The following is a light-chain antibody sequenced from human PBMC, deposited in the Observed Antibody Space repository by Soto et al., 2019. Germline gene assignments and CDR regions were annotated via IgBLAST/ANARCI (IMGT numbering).Light chain of an antibody. CDR1: SSNIGAGYD. CDR2: GNS. Sequence: QSVLTQPPSVSGAPGQRVTISCTGSSSNIGAGYDVHWYQQLPGTAPKLLIYGNSNRPSGVPDRFSGSKSGTSASLAITGLQAEDEVDYYCQFYDSCLSVNWVFGGGTKLTVL. CDR3: QFYDSCLSVNWV. J-gene: IGLJ3*02. V-gene: IGLV1-40*01.